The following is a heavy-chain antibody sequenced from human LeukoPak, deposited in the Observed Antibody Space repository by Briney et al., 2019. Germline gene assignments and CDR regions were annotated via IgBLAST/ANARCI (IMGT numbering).Heavy chain of an antibody. Sequence: ASVKVSCKTSGYTFTGYFIHWVRHAPGQGLEWMGWINPNTGGTNYAQEFQGRVTMTRDTSISTAYMELSSLRFDDTAVYYCAGDPINGKADAFDIWGQGTVVTVSS. D-gene: IGHD4-17*01. CDR1: GYTFTGYF. J-gene: IGHJ3*02. V-gene: IGHV1-2*02. CDR2: INPNTGGT. CDR3: AGDPINGKADAFDI.